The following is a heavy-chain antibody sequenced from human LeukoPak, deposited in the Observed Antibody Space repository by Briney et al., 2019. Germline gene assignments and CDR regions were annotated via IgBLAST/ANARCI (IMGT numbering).Heavy chain of an antibody. Sequence: SETLSLTCTVSGGSISSYYWSWIRQPPGKGLEWIGYIYYSGSTNYNPSLKSRVTISVDTSKNQFSLKLSSVTAADTAVYYCARDSARGGSFDYWGQGTLVTVSS. CDR2: IYYSGST. V-gene: IGHV4-59*01. CDR1: GGSISSYY. J-gene: IGHJ4*02. CDR3: ARDSARGGSFDY. D-gene: IGHD1-26*01.